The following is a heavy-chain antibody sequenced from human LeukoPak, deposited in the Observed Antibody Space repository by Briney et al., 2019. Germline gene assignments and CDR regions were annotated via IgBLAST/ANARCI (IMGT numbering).Heavy chain of an antibody. CDR3: ASGGYYYDSSIY. Sequence: PGGSLRLSCAASGFTFSSYAMSWVRQAPGKGLEWVSAISGSGSSTYYADSVKGRFTISRDSSKNTLYLQMNSLRAEDTAVYYCASGGYYYDSSIYWGQGTLVTVSS. CDR2: ISGSGSST. D-gene: IGHD3-22*01. J-gene: IGHJ4*02. V-gene: IGHV3-23*01. CDR1: GFTFSSYA.